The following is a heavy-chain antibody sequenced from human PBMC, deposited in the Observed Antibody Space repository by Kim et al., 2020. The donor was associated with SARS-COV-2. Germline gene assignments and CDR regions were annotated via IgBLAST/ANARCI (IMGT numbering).Heavy chain of an antibody. D-gene: IGHD3-16*01. J-gene: IGHJ6*02. V-gene: IGHV1-46*01. CDR2: INPSGGST. CDR1: GYTFTSYY. Sequence: ASVKVSCKASGYTFTSYYMHWVRQAPGQGLEWMGIINPSGGSTSYAQKFQGRVTMTRDTSTSTVYMELSSLRSEDTAVYYCARVLGSGSGFSIHYYYGMDVWGQGTTVTVSS. CDR3: ARVLGSGSGFSIHYYYGMDV.